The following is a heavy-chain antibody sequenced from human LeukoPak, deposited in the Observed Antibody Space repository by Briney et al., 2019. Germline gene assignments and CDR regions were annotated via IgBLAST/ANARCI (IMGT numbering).Heavy chain of an antibody. D-gene: IGHD3-16*02. CDR3: ARDRVMITFGGVIVIDAFDI. J-gene: IGHJ3*02. CDR2: VNPNSGGT. CDR1: GYTFTGYY. Sequence: ASVKVSCKASGYTFTGYYIHWGRQAPGQGLEWMGWVNPNSGGTNYAQKFQGRVTMTRDTSISTAYMELSRLRSDDTAVYYCARDRVMITFGGVIVIDAFDIWGQGTMVTVSS. V-gene: IGHV1-2*02.